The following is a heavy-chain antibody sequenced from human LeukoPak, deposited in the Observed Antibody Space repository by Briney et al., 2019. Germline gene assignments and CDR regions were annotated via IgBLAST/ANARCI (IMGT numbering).Heavy chain of an antibody. CDR3: ARDRAAMVDY. Sequence: PSETLSLTCTVSGCSVSSGSYYRSWIRQPPGKGLEWIGYIYYSGSTNYNPSLKSRVTISVDTSKNQFSLKLSSVTAADTAVYYCARDRAAMVDYWGQGTLVTVSS. J-gene: IGHJ4*02. CDR1: GCSVSSGSYY. D-gene: IGHD5-18*01. V-gene: IGHV4-61*01. CDR2: IYYSGST.